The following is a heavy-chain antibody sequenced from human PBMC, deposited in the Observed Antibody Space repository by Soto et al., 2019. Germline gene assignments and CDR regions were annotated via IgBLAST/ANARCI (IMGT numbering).Heavy chain of an antibody. CDR1: GFTFTSYV. V-gene: IGHV3-23*01. CDR2: ISGSGGST. CDR3: ARGYCSGDTCYHIDY. Sequence: PGGSLRLSCAASGFTFTSYVMRWVRQAPGKGLQWVSSISGSGGSTYYADSVKGRFTISRDNSKNTVYLHMNSLRAEDTAVYFCARGYCSGDTCYHIDYWGQGTPVTVSS. D-gene: IGHD2-15*01. J-gene: IGHJ4*02.